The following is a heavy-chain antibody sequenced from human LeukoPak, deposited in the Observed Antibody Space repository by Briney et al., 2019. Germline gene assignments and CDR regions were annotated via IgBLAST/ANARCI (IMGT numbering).Heavy chain of an antibody. J-gene: IGHJ4*02. D-gene: IGHD3-10*01. Sequence: APVKVSCKASGYTFTSYYMHWVRQAPGQGLEWMGIINPSGGSTSYAQKFQGRVTMTRDTSTSTVYMELSSLRSEDTAVYYCARGDYGSGSYRYFDYWGQGTLVTVSS. CDR1: GYTFTSYY. V-gene: IGHV1-46*01. CDR3: ARGDYGSGSYRYFDY. CDR2: INPSGGST.